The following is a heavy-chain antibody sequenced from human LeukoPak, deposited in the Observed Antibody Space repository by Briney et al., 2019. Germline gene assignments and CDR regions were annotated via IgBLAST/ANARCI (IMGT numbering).Heavy chain of an antibody. CDR3: ARQAGAIRSGSYFDY. V-gene: IGHV5-51*07. CDR1: GYSFANYW. J-gene: IGHJ4*02. Sequence: GESLKISCKGSGYSFANYWIGWVHQVPGKGLEWMGIIYPSDSDTRYSPSFQGQVTMSADRSISTAYLEWGSLKASDTAIYFCARQAGAIRSGSYFDYWGQGTLVTVSS. D-gene: IGHD1-26*01. CDR2: IYPSDSDT.